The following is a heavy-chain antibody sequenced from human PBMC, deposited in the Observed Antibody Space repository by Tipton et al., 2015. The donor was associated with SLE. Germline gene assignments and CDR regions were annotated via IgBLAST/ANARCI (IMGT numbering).Heavy chain of an antibody. J-gene: IGHJ4*02. CDR2: IYYSGST. CDR1: GGSISSSSYY. CDR3: ARHTDYGGNSDSFDY. V-gene: IGHV4-39*01. D-gene: IGHD4-23*01. Sequence: TLSLTCTVSGGSISSSSYYWGWIRQPPGKGLEWIGSIYYSGSTYYNPSLKSRVTISVDTSKNPFSLKLSSVTAADTAVYYCARHTDYGGNSDSFDYWGQGTLVTVSS.